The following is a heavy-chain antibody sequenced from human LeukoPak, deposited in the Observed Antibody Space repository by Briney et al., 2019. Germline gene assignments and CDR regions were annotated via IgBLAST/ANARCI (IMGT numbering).Heavy chain of an antibody. CDR2: IYYSGST. V-gene: IGHV4-59*08. Sequence: PSETLSLTCTVSGGSISSYYWSWIRQPPGKGLEWIGYIYYSGSTNYNPSLKSRVTISVDTSKNQFSLKLSSVTAADTAVYYCARHAVGVVRGYFDYWGQGTLVTVSS. CDR1: GGSISSYY. J-gene: IGHJ4*02. CDR3: ARHAVGVVRGYFDY. D-gene: IGHD3-10*01.